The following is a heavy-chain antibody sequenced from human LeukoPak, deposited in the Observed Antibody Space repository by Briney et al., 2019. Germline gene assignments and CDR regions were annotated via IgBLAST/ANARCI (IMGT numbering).Heavy chain of an antibody. D-gene: IGHD3-10*01. J-gene: IGHJ6*03. CDR2: ISAYNGNT. V-gene: IGHV1-18*01. CDR1: GYTFTSYG. CDR3: ARVVYFGVGGPWYMDV. Sequence: GASVKVSCKASGYTFTSYGISWVRQAPGQGLEWMGWISAYNGNTNYAQKLQGRVTMTTDTSTSTAYMELRSLRSDDTAVYYCARVVYFGVGGPWYMDVWGKGTTVTVSS.